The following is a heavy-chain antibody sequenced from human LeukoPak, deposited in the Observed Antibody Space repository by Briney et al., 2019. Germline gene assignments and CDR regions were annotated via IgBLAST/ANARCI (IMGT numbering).Heavy chain of an antibody. CDR2: ISAYNGNT. CDR3: ARTLNYYGSGSYLGAY. V-gene: IGHV1-18*01. J-gene: IGHJ4*02. CDR1: GYTFTSYG. D-gene: IGHD3-10*01. Sequence: GASVTLSLKAAGYTFTSYGISWVRQAPGQGLEWMGWISAYNGNTNYAQKLQGRVTMTTDTSTSTAYMELRSLRSDDTAVYYCARTLNYYGSGSYLGAYWGQGTLVTVSS.